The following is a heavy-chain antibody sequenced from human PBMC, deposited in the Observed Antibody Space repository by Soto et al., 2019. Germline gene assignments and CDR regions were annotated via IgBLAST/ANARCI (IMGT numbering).Heavy chain of an antibody. CDR2: SKSKPDGETT. J-gene: IGHJ4*02. V-gene: IGHV3-15*07. D-gene: IGHD3-3*01. CDR1: GFAFTNVW. Sequence: QLVESGGGLVKPGGSLALSCAGSGFAFTNVWLHWVRQAPGKGLEWVGRSKSKPDGETTDYAGPVKGSFTISRDDSTNTLYLKMNSLPTADSVLYYCNTYYDFGGVATPLWGQGTLVTVSS. CDR3: NTYYDFGGVATPL.